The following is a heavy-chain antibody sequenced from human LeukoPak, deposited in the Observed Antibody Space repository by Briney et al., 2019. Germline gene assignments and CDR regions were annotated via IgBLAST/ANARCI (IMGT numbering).Heavy chain of an antibody. CDR2: MNPNSGNT. J-gene: IGHJ3*02. Sequence: GASVKVSCKASGYTFTSYDINWVRQATGQGLEWMGWMNPNSGNTGYAQKFQGRVTMTRNTSISTAYMELSSLRSEDTAVYYCARGCSSSWYNRVDIWGQGTMVTVSS. D-gene: IGHD6-13*01. CDR3: ARGCSSSWYNRVDI. V-gene: IGHV1-8*01. CDR1: GYTFTSYD.